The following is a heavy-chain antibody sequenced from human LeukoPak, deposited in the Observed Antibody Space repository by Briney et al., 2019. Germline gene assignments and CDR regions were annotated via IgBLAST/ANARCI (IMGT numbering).Heavy chain of an antibody. D-gene: IGHD3-22*01. CDR1: GYTFTSYY. Sequence: GASVKVSCKASGYTFTSYYMHWVRQAPGQGLEWMGIINPSGGSTSYAQKFQGRVTMTRGASTSTVYMELSSLRSEDTAVYYCARGRSIPHYYDSSGYPTFDYWGQGTLVTVSS. V-gene: IGHV1-46*01. CDR3: ARGRSIPHYYDSSGYPTFDY. J-gene: IGHJ4*02. CDR2: INPSGGST.